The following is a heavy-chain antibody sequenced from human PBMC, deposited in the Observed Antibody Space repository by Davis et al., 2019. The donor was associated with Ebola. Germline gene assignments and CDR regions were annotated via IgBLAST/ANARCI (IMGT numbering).Heavy chain of an antibody. V-gene: IGHV5-51*01. CDR1: GYSFTSYW. Sequence: GESLKIPCKGSGYSFTSYWIGWVRQMPGKGLEWMGIIYPGDSHTRYSPSFQGQVTISADKSISTAYLQLSSLKASDTAMYYCARQASYGGNWGYYYYYGMDVWGQGTTVTVSS. CDR3: ARQASYGGNWGYYYYYGMDV. D-gene: IGHD4-23*01. J-gene: IGHJ6*02. CDR2: IYPGDSHT.